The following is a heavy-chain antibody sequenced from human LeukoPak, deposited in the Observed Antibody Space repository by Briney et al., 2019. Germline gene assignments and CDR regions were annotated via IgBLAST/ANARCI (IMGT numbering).Heavy chain of an antibody. J-gene: IGHJ4*02. D-gene: IGHD3-22*01. CDR2: IYYTGST. Sequence: PSETLSLTCTVSGASVNSATYYWTWIRQPPGKGLEWIGYIYYTGSTNYNPSLKSRVAMSVDTSKNQFSLRLTSVTAADTAIYYCATYYDRSGYKLDYWGQGTLVTVSS. CDR3: ATYYDRSGYKLDY. CDR1: GASVNSATYY. V-gene: IGHV4-61*01.